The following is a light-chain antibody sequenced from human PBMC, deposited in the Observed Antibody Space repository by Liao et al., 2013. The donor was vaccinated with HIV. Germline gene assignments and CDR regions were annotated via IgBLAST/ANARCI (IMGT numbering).Light chain of an antibody. CDR1: KLGNKF. V-gene: IGLV3-1*01. CDR3: QLWDRSSAHPCV. Sequence: SYEMSQPPSVSVSPGQTASVTCSGDKLGNKFVSWYQQRPGQSPVLVIYEDSKRPSGIPERFSGSNPGITATLTISRAEAGDEADYYCQLWDRSSAHPCVFGPGTKVTVL. CDR2: EDS. J-gene: IGLJ1*01.